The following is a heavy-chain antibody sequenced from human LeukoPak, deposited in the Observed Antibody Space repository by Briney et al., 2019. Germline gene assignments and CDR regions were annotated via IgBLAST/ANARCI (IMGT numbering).Heavy chain of an antibody. D-gene: IGHD6-19*01. J-gene: IGHJ3*02. CDR1: GFTFSDYT. CDR2: IKQDGSEK. CDR3: ARDSVPSGSDAFDI. V-gene: IGHV3-7*01. Sequence: GGSLRLSCAASGFTFSDYTMSWVRQAPGKGLEWVANIKQDGSEKYYVDSVKGRFTISRDNAKNSLYLQMNSLRAEDTAVYYCARDSVPSGSDAFDIWGQGTMVTVSS.